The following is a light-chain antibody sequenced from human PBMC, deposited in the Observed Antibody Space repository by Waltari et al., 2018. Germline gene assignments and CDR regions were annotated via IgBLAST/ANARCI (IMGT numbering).Light chain of an antibody. CDR1: QSVTSY. CDR2: AAS. V-gene: IGKV3-11*01. J-gene: IGKJ1*01. CDR3: QQRSNWPRT. Sequence: DIVLTQSPATLSLSPGERATLSCRACQSVTSYLAWYQQKPGKAPRLLIYAASTRATGIPARFSGSGSGTDFTLTISSLEPEDLAVYYCQQRSNWPRTFGQGTKVEIK.